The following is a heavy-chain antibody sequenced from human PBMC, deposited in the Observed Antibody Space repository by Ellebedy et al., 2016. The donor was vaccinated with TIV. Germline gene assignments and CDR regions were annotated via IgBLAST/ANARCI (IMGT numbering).Heavy chain of an antibody. Sequence: GESLKISCAASGFTFSDYYMSWIRQAPGKGLEWVSYISSSSSYTNYADSVKGRFTISRDNAKNSLYLQMNSLRAEDTAVYYCARENWGYYDSSGYFLVPYYYYYYGMDVWGQGTTVTVSS. D-gene: IGHD3-22*01. CDR2: ISSSSSYT. CDR1: GFTFSDYY. V-gene: IGHV3-11*06. CDR3: ARENWGYYDSSGYFLVPYYYYYYGMDV. J-gene: IGHJ6*02.